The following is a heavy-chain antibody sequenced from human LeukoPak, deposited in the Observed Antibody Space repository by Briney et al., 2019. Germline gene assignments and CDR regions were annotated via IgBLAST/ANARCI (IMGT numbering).Heavy chain of an antibody. V-gene: IGHV3-23*01. CDR2: IGDDVVST. D-gene: IGHD3-9*01. J-gene: IGHJ4*02. CDR1: GFTFSSYA. CDR3: ARDSPLLTV. Sequence: GGSLRLSCAASGFTFSSYAMSWVRQAPGKGLEWVSAIGDDVVSTYYAESVKGRFTISRDNSKNTLYLQMNSLRAEDTATYYCARDSPLLTVWGQGTLVTVSS.